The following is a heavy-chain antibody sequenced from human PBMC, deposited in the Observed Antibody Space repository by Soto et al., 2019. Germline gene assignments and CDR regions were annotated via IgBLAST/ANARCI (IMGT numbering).Heavy chain of an antibody. J-gene: IGHJ4*02. Sequence: PSETLSLTCTVSGDSIRNRNYYWAWIRQPPGKGLEWIVSRYDDASTFYNPSLKSRVTIFVDTSRNRLSLRVTSVTAADTAVYYCARGIYLGPSGYYLDVWGQGSLVTVSS. D-gene: IGHD3-22*01. CDR1: GDSIRNRNYY. V-gene: IGHV4-39*01. CDR3: ARGIYLGPSGYYLDV. CDR2: RYDDAST.